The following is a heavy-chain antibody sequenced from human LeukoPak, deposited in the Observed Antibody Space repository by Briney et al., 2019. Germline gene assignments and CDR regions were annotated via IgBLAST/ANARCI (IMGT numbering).Heavy chain of an antibody. J-gene: IGHJ5*02. CDR2: IKQDGSEK. CDR1: GFTFSNFW. V-gene: IGHV3-7*01. Sequence: GGSLRLSCAASGFTFSNFWMSWVRQAPGKGLEWVANIKQDGSEKHYVDSVKGRFTISRDNAKNSLYLQMNSLRAEDTAVYYCAMSGFGESQSWGQGTLVTVSS. D-gene: IGHD3-10*01. CDR3: AMSGFGESQS.